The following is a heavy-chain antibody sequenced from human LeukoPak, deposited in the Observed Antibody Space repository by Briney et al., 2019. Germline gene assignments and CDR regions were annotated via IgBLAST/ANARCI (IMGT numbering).Heavy chain of an antibody. CDR2: INPSGGSA. CDR1: GYTFTSYY. Sequence: GASVKVSCKASGYTFTSYYMHWVRQAPGQGLEWMGIINPSGGSASYAQKFQGRVAMTRDTSTSTVYMELSSLRSEDTAVYYCARDGLRFYYFDYWGQGTLVTVSS. J-gene: IGHJ4*02. CDR3: ARDGLRFYYFDY. V-gene: IGHV1-46*01. D-gene: IGHD3-3*01.